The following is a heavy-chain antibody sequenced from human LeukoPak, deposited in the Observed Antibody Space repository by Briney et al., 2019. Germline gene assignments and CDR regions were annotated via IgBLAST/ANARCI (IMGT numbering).Heavy chain of an antibody. J-gene: IGHJ4*02. CDR1: GFTFSSYG. CDR2: IRYDGSNK. V-gene: IGHV3-30*02. CDR3: AKDFSRYYDFWSGTRFADY. Sequence: GGSLRLSCAASGFTFSSYGMHWVRQAPGKGLEWVAFIRYDGSNKYYADSVEGRFTISRDNSKNTLYLQMNSLRAEDTAVYYCAKDFSRYYDFWSGTRFADYWGQGTLVTVSS. D-gene: IGHD3-3*01.